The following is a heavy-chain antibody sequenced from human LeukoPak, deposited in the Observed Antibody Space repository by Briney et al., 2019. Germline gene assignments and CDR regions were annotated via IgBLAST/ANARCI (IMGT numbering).Heavy chain of an antibody. V-gene: IGHV4-4*07. Sequence: SETLSLTCTVSGGSISSYYWSWIRQPAGKGMVWIGRIYTSGSTNYNPSLKSRVTMSVDTSKNQFSLKLSSVTAADTAVYYCARELDSRCLEWLYQDYYYYYMDVWGKGTTVTVSS. CDR3: ARELDSRCLEWLYQDYYYYYMDV. J-gene: IGHJ6*03. CDR1: GGSISSYY. D-gene: IGHD3-3*01. CDR2: IYTSGST.